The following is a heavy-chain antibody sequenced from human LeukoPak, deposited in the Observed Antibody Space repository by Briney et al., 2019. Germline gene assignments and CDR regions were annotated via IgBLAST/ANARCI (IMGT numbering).Heavy chain of an antibody. CDR2: ISSNGGST. CDR1: GFTFSSYA. Sequence: GGSLRLSCAASGFTFSSYAMPWVRQAPGKGLEYVSAISSNGGSTYYANSVKGRFTISRDNSKNTLYLQMGSLRAEDMAVYYCARVGRSVGYYGSGSFWGPHDYWGQGTLVTVSS. J-gene: IGHJ4*02. CDR3: ARVGRSVGYYGSGSFWGPHDY. D-gene: IGHD3-10*01. V-gene: IGHV3-64*01.